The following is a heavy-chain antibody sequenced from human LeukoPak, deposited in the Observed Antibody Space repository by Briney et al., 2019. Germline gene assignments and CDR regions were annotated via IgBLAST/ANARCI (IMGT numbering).Heavy chain of an antibody. CDR3: AKSEQWLLPYNWFDP. D-gene: IGHD6-19*01. J-gene: IGHJ5*02. Sequence: PGGSLRLSCAASGFTFDDYAMHWVRQAPGKGLEWVSGISWNSGSIGYADSVKGRFTISRDNAKNSLYLQMNSLRAEDTALYYCAKSEQWLLPYNWFDPWGQGTLVTVSS. V-gene: IGHV3-9*01. CDR1: GFTFDDYA. CDR2: ISWNSGSI.